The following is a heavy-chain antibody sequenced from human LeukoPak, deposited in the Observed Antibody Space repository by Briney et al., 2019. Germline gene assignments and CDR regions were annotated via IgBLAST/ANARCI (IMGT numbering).Heavy chain of an antibody. CDR3: ARGEFDGGVYFDY. CDR2: ISSSSSYI. D-gene: IGHD3-16*01. V-gene: IGHV3-21*01. Sequence: PGGSLRLSCAASGFTFSSCSMNWVRQAPGKGLEWVSSISSSSSYIYYADSVKGRFTISRDNAKNSLYLQMNSLRAEDTAVYYCARGEFDGGVYFDYWGQGTLVTVSS. J-gene: IGHJ4*02. CDR1: GFTFSSCS.